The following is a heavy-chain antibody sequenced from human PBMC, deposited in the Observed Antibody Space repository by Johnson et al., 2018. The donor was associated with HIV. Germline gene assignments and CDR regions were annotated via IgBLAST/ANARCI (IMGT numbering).Heavy chain of an antibody. CDR1: EFSFSDYS. CDR2: VSVSGNNI. V-gene: IGHV3-11*04. CDR3: ATSGDKYSSNWGDVFDI. J-gene: IGHJ3*02. Sequence: VQLVESGGGLVQPGGSLRLSCTASEFSFSDYSLRCLRQAPGKGLNWVSCVSVSGNNIDCLSGNNIDCTGRFTISRDNPKTSLRLQMNSLGVEDTAVYYCATSGDKYSSNWGDVFDIWGQGTMVTVSS. D-gene: IGHD7-27*01.